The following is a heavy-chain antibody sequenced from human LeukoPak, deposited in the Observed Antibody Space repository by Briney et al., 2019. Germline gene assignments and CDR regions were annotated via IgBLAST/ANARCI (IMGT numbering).Heavy chain of an antibody. CDR2: ISGGVEVT. J-gene: IGHJ4*02. Sequence: PGGSLRLSCEASGXTFSSYAMSWVRQAPGKGLEWVSVISGGVEVTYYADSVKGRFTISRDNSKNTLYLQMNSLRAEDTAVYYCAKYETTVTTYFDYWGQGTLVTVSS. V-gene: IGHV3-23*01. CDR1: GXTFSSYA. D-gene: IGHD4-17*01. CDR3: AKYETTVTTYFDY.